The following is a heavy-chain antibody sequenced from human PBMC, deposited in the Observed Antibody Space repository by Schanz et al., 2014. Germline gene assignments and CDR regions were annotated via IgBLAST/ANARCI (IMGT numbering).Heavy chain of an antibody. J-gene: IGHJ3*01. D-gene: IGHD3-9*01. CDR2: IYETGRT. V-gene: IGHV4-4*02. CDR1: RGSIGSTNW. Sequence: QVQLQESGPGLVKPSGTLSLTCTISRGSIGSTNWWSWLRQSPRKGLEWISDIYETGRTNYNPSLRGGLPVPGDRPPNQFSRSLPAVTAADTAVYYCARLEYTSGWQGFDYWGPGTMVTVSS. CDR3: ARLEYTSGWQGFDY.